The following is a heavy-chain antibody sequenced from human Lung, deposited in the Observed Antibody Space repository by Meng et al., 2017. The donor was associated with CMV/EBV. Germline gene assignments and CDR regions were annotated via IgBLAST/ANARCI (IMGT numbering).Heavy chain of an antibody. V-gene: IGHV2-5*01. D-gene: IGHD4-11*01. CDR1: VFSLSTAGET. CDR3: AHRRWYSTYVVYAMDV. CDR2: IFWNDEK. J-gene: IGHJ6*02. Sequence: SGPXLVXPTQTLTLTCTFSVFSLSTAGETVRWIRQPPGKALEWLAFIFWNDEKHYSPFLKTRLSIPKDTSRNQVVLTMTNMDHVDTPAYYGAHRRWYSTYVVYAMDVWXQGTTVTVSS.